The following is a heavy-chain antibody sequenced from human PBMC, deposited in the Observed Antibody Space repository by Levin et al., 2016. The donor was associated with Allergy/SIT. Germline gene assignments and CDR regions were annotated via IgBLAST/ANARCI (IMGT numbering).Heavy chain of an antibody. D-gene: IGHD3-16*01. V-gene: IGHV4-59*01. J-gene: IGHJ6*02. Sequence: SETLSLTCTVSGGSISSYYWSWIRQPPGKGLEWIGYIYYSGSTNYNPSLKSRVTISVDTSKNQFSLKLSSVTAADTAVYYCARTREGDERWGPTEDYYYGMDVWGQGTTVTVSS. CDR1: GGSISSYY. CDR2: IYYSGST. CDR3: ARTREGDERWGPTEDYYYGMDV.